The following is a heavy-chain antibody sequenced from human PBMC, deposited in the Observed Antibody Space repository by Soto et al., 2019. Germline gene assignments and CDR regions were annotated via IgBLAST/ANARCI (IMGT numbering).Heavy chain of an antibody. D-gene: IGHD6-6*01. CDR3: AKSLVARPYDY. CDR2: ISGSGGNT. J-gene: IGHJ4*02. Sequence: PGGSLRLSCAASGFMFSNHGMHWVRQAPGKGLEWVSAISGSGGNTYYADSVKGRFTISRDNSKNTLYLQMNSLRAEDTAVYYCAKSLVARPYDYWGQGTLVTVSS. CDR1: GFMFSNHG. V-gene: IGHV3-23*01.